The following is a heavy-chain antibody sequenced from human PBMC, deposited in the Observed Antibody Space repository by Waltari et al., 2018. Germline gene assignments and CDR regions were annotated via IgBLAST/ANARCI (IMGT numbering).Heavy chain of an antibody. V-gene: IGHV3-74*01. Sequence: EVHLVESGGGLVQSGGSLRLSCADSGSDYWMDWVRQAPGKGLMWVSRVKSDGTSPTYADSVKGRFTVSRDSAKNMLYLQMNSLRAEDTAVYYCTTNPPGYWGQGTLVTVSS. CDR3: TTNPPGY. CDR1: GSDYW. J-gene: IGHJ4*02. CDR2: VKSDGTSP.